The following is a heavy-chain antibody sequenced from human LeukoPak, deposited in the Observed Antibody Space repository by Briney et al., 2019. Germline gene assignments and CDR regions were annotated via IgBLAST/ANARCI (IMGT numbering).Heavy chain of an antibody. CDR2: TKNKANSYTT. V-gene: IGHV3-72*01. CDR1: GFTFSNAW. J-gene: IGHJ3*02. Sequence: PGGSLRLSCAASGFTFSNAWMSWVRQAPGKGLEWVGRTKNKANSYTTEYAASVKGRFTISRDDSQNSVYLQMNSLKTEDTALYYCARDLDRLAGAFDIWGQGTMVTVSS. D-gene: IGHD3/OR15-3a*01. CDR3: ARDLDRLAGAFDI.